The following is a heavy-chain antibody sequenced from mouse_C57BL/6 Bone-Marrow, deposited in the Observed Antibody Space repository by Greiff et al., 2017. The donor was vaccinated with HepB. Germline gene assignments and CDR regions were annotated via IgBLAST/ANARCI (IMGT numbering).Heavy chain of an antibody. Sequence: EVKLMESGGDLVKPGGSLKLSCAASGFTFSSYGMSWVRQTPDKRLEWVATISSGGSYTYYPDSVKGRCTIARDNAKNTLYLQMSSLKSEDTAMYYCARKQLRMDYWGQGTSVTVSS. CDR2: ISSGGSYT. J-gene: IGHJ4*01. CDR1: GFTFSSYG. D-gene: IGHD3-2*02. V-gene: IGHV5-6*01. CDR3: ARKQLRMDY.